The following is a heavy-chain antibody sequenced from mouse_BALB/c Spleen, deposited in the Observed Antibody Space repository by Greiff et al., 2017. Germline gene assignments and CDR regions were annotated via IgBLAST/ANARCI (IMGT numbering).Heavy chain of an antibody. CDR3: ARRYGSYFDY. V-gene: IGHV1S29*02. CDR2: IYPYNGGT. Sequence: EVQRVESGPELVKPGASVKISCKASGYTFTDYNMHWVKQSHGKSLEWIGYIYPYNGGTGYNQKFKSKATLTVDNSSSTAYMELRSLTSEDSAVYYCARRYGSYFDYWGQGTTLTVSS. CDR1: GYTFTDYN. J-gene: IGHJ2*01. D-gene: IGHD1-1*01.